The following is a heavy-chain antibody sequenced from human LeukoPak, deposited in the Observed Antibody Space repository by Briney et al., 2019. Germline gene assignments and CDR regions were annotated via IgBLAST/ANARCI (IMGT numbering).Heavy chain of an antibody. CDR2: IWYDGSNK. J-gene: IGHJ4*02. V-gene: IGHV3-33*01. Sequence: QAGGSLRLSCAASGFTFSSYGMPWVRQAPGKGLEWVALIWYDGSNKYYVDSVKGRFTIARDNFKNTLWLQMNSLRAEDTAVYYCARSPNYGSGRYYFDYWGQGTLVTVSS. CDR1: GFTFSSYG. CDR3: ARSPNYGSGRYYFDY. D-gene: IGHD3-10*01.